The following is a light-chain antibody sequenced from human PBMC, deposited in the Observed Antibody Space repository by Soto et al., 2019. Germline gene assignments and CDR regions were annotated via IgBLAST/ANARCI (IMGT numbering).Light chain of an antibody. V-gene: IGKV3-11*01. CDR3: QGRNIWPPAI. Sequence: EIVLTQSPATLSLSPGERATLSCRASQSVGSYLAWYHQKPGQAPRLLIYDAYSRATGIPARFSGSGSGTDFTLTISSLEPEDFAVYSRQGRNIWPPAIFGQGTRREIK. J-gene: IGKJ5*01. CDR1: QSVGSY. CDR2: DAY.